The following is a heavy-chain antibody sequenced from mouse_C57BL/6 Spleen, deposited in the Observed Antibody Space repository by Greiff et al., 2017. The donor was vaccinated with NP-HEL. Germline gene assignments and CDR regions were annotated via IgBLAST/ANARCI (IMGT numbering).Heavy chain of an antibody. Sequence: DVKLVESGGGLVKPGGSLKLSCAASGFTFSDYGMHWVRQAPEKGLEWVAYISSGSSTIYYADTVKGRFTISRDNAKNTLFLQMTSLRSEDTAMYYWARPSYYSNVGAMDYWGQGTSVTVSS. V-gene: IGHV5-17*01. CDR3: ARPSYYSNVGAMDY. J-gene: IGHJ4*01. CDR1: GFTFSDYG. CDR2: ISSGSSTI. D-gene: IGHD2-5*01.